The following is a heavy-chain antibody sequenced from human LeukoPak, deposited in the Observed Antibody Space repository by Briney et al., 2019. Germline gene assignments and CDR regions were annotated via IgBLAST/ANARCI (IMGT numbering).Heavy chain of an antibody. CDR2: IIPIFGTA. J-gene: IGHJ5*02. CDR1: GGTFSSYA. V-gene: IGHV1-69*13. CDR3: ARGGNYYGSGSYYPRNWFDP. Sequence: SVKVSCKASGGTFSSYAISWVRQAPGQGLEWMGGIIPIFGTANYAQKFQGRVTITADESTSTAYMELSSLRSKDTAVYYCARGGNYYGSGSYYPRNWFDPWGQGTLVTVSS. D-gene: IGHD3-10*01.